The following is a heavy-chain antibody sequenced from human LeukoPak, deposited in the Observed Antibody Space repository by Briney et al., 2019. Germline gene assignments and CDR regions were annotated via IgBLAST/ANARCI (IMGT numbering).Heavy chain of an antibody. CDR1: GYTFTSYA. V-gene: IGHV1-3*01. Sequence: ASVKVSCKASGYTFTSYAMHWVRQAPGQRLEWMGWINAGNGNTKYSQEFQGRVTITRDTSASTAYMELSSLRSEDTAVYYCARAPPYDFWSGYGMDVWGQGTTVTVSS. D-gene: IGHD3-3*01. CDR2: INAGNGNT. CDR3: ARAPPYDFWSGYGMDV. J-gene: IGHJ6*02.